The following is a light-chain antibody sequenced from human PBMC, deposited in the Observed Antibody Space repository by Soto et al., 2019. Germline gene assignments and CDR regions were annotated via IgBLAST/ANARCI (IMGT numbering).Light chain of an antibody. J-gene: IGKJ5*01. CDR2: AAS. CDR1: QGISSY. V-gene: IGKV1-9*01. Sequence: DIQLTQSPSSLSASVGDRVTITCRASQGISSYLAWYQQKPGKAPKLLIYAASTLQSGVPSRFSGSGSGTDFTLTISSLQPEDFATYYCQQLNSYPPSITFGQGTRLEIK. CDR3: QQLNSYPPSIT.